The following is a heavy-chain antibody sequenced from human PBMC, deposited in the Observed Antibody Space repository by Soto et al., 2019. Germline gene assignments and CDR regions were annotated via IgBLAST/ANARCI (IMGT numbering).Heavy chain of an antibody. Sequence: SETLSLTCAVYGGSFSGYYWSWIRQPPGKGLEWIGEINHSGSTNYNPSLKSRVTISVDTSKNQFSLKLSSVTAADTAVYYCARVDYYDSSGYYYAYYDGMDVWGQGTTVT. J-gene: IGHJ6*02. CDR3: ARVDYYDSSGYYYAYYDGMDV. CDR1: GGSFSGYY. V-gene: IGHV4-34*01. CDR2: INHSGST. D-gene: IGHD3-22*01.